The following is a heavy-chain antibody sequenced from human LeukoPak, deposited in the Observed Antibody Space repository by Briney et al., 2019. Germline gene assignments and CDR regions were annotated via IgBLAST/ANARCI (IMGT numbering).Heavy chain of an antibody. J-gene: IGHJ4*02. V-gene: IGHV3-11*04. CDR1: GFTFSDYY. Sequence: GGSLRLSCAASGFTFSDYYMSWLRQAPGKGLEWVSYISSSGSTIYYADSVKGRFTTSRDNAKNSLYLQMNSLRAEDTAVYYCAKDWGEYFDYVWGSFTSFDFWGQGTLVTVSS. D-gene: IGHD3-16*01. CDR2: ISSSGSTI. CDR3: AKDWGEYFDYVWGSFTSFDF.